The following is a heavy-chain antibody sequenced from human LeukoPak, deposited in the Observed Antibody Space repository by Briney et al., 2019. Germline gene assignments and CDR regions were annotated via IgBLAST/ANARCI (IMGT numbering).Heavy chain of an antibody. CDR1: GDSISKYY. D-gene: IGHD3-16*01. J-gene: IGHJ5*02. CDR3: ARIDGDYVWWFDP. CDR2: IYTSGTI. V-gene: IGHV4-4*07. Sequence: SETLSLTCTVSGDSISKYYWSWLRQPAGKGLEWIGRIYTSGTINYSPSLKSRVAISVDKSKNQFSLKLTSVTAADTAVYYCARIDGDYVWWFDPWGQGTLVTVSP.